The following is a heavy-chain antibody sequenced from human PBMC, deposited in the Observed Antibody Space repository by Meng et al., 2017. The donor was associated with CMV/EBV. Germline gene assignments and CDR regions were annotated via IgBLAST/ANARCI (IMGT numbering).Heavy chain of an antibody. D-gene: IGHD1-1*01. Sequence: VHAQRYGPGLSEPPQTLTITCPVSGGPRSSGSYCWSWIRQPAGKGLGWIGRIYTSGSTNYNPSLKSRVTISVDTSKNQFSLKLSSVTAADTAVYYCAREAFKVLFFPFDPWGQGTLVTVSS. CDR2: IYTSGST. J-gene: IGHJ5*02. V-gene: IGHV4-61*02. CDR1: GGPRSSGSYC. CDR3: AREAFKVLFFPFDP.